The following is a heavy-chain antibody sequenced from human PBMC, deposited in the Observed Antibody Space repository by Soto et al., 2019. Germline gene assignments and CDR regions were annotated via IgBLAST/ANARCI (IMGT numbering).Heavy chain of an antibody. CDR2: IYHSGST. D-gene: IGHD3-9*01. CDR1: AYSISGGYF. V-gene: IGHV4-38-2*01. J-gene: IGHJ4*02. Sequence: PSETLSLTCAVSAYSISGGYFWGWIRQPPGRGLEWIGSIYHSGSTDYSPSLKSRLALSIDTSKNQFSLKLSSVTATDTAVYYCARGRATGQFGYWGQGSLVTVSS. CDR3: ARGRATGQFGY.